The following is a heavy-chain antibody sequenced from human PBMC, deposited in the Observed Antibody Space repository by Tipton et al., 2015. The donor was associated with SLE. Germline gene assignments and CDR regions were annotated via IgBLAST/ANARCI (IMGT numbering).Heavy chain of an antibody. V-gene: IGHV4-59*13. Sequence: GSLRLSCTVSGGSISSDYWSWIRQPPGKGLEWIGYIYYSGFTDYNPSLKSRVTMSLDTSKNQFSMKMSSVTAADTAVYYCARVLSLGELPHYFGYWGQGTLVTVSS. D-gene: IGHD3-10*01. CDR3: ARVLSLGELPHYFGY. CDR1: GGSISSDY. J-gene: IGHJ4*02. CDR2: IYYSGFT.